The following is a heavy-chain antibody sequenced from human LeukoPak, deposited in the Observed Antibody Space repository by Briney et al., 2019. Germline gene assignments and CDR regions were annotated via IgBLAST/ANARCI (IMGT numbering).Heavy chain of an antibody. CDR3: ARMTGSAWELLIDS. CDR1: DDSITMYY. D-gene: IGHD1-26*01. Sequence: SETLSLTCSVSDDSITMYYWTWIRQPPGKGLEWIGDIFYSGSTNYNPSLKNRVTISLDTSKNHFSLKLSSVTAADTAIYYCARMTGSAWELLIDSWGPGTLVTVSS. CDR2: IFYSGST. J-gene: IGHJ4*02. V-gene: IGHV4-59*01.